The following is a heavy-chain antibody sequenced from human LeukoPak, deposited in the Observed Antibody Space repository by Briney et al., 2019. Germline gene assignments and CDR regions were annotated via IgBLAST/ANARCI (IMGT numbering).Heavy chain of an antibody. Sequence: SETLSLTCAVYGGSFSDYYWSWIRQPPGKGLEWIGEINHSGSTNYNPSLKSRVTISVDTSKNQFSLKLSSVTAADTAVYYCARDRRITMVRGVSGARRNDYWGQGTLVTVSS. D-gene: IGHD3-10*01. V-gene: IGHV4-34*01. J-gene: IGHJ4*02. CDR3: ARDRRITMVRGVSGARRNDY. CDR1: GGSFSDYY. CDR2: INHSGST.